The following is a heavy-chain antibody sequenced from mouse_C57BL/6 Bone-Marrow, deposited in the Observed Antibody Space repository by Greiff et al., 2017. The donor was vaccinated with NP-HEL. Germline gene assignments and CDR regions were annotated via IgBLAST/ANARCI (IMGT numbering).Heavy chain of an antibody. J-gene: IGHJ3*01. D-gene: IGHD2-3*01. V-gene: IGHV1-54*01. CDR2: INPGSGGT. CDR1: GYAFTNYL. CDR3: AMDGRRFAY. Sequence: VQLQQSGAELVRPGTSVKVSCKASGYAFTNYLIEWVKQRPGQGLEWIGVINPGSGGTNYNEKFKGKATLTADKSSSTAYMQLSSLTSEDSAVYFCAMDGRRFAYWGQGTLVTVSA.